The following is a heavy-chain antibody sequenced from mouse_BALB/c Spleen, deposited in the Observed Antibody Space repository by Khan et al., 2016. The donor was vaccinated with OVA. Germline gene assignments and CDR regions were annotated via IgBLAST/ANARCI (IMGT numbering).Heavy chain of an antibody. Sequence: QIQLVQSGPELKKPGETVRISCKASGYTFTNAGMQWVQKMPGKGLKWIGWINTHSGVPKYAEDFKGRFAFSLETSASTVYLQITNLKNEDTATYFCARGGAAYDRNDGGAMDYWGQGTSVTVSS. J-gene: IGHJ4*01. V-gene: IGHV9-4*02. CDR2: INTHSGVP. CDR3: ARGGAAYDRNDGGAMDY. CDR1: GYTFTNAG. D-gene: IGHD2-14*01.